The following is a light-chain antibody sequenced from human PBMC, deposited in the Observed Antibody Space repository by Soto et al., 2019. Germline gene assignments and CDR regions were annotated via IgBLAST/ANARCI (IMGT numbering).Light chain of an antibody. CDR2: GAS. V-gene: IGKV3-20*01. Sequence: EIVLTQSPGTLSLSPGERATLSCGASQSVTSNYLAWYQQKPGQAPRLLIFGASTRATGIPDRFSGSGSGTDFTLTISRLEPEDFAVYYCQHYYTSYTTFGQGTEVEIK. CDR1: QSVTSNY. CDR3: QHYYTSYTT. J-gene: IGKJ1*01.